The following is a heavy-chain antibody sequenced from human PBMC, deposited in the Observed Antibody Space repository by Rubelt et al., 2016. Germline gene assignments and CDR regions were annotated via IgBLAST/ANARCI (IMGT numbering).Heavy chain of an antibody. Sequence: QLQLQESGPGLVKPSETLSLTCTVSGGSISSITYYWDWIRQPPGKGLEWIGSVDYSGSTYYNPSLKSRVTISVATSKNQFSLRVSSVTAADTAVYYCARQSGNSRFDYWGQGTLVTVSS. CDR2: VDYSGST. CDR3: ARQSGNSRFDY. CDR1: GGSISSITYY. J-gene: IGHJ4*02. D-gene: IGHD3-3*01. V-gene: IGHV4-39*07.